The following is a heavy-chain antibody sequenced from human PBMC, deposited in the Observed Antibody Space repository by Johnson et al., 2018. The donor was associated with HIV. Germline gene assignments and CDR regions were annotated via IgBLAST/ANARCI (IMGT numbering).Heavy chain of an antibody. Sequence: QVQLVESGGGVVQPGRSLRLSCAASGFTFSSYAMHWVRQAPGKGLEWVAVISYDGSNKYYADSVKGRFTISRDNSKNTLYLQMNSLRAEDTAVYYCARGGYGDYGGGDAFDIWGQGTMVNVSS. J-gene: IGHJ3*02. CDR2: ISYDGSNK. D-gene: IGHD4-17*01. CDR1: GFTFSSYA. CDR3: ARGGYGDYGGGDAFDI. V-gene: IGHV3-30-3*01.